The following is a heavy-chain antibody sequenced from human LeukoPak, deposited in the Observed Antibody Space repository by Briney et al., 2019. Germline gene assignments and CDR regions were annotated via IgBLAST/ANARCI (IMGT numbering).Heavy chain of an antibody. CDR2: IYLGNNT. Sequence: GGSLRLSCAASGFTVISNYMGWVRQAPGKGLEWLSVIYLGNNTFYADSVKGRFAISRDKSKNTVFLQMNSLRVEDTAVYYCARAFRRFYYDSSGYYGGFDYWGQGTLVTVSS. J-gene: IGHJ4*02. CDR1: GFTVISNY. D-gene: IGHD3-22*01. CDR3: ARAFRRFYYDSSGYYGGFDY. V-gene: IGHV3-53*01.